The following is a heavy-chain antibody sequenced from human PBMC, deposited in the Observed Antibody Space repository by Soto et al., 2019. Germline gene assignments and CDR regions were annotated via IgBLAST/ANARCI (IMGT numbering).Heavy chain of an antibody. D-gene: IGHD3-3*01. CDR1: GGSFSGYY. J-gene: IGHJ3*02. CDR2: INHSGST. CDR3: ARGPAQYYDFWSGGRADDAIDI. Sequence: QVQLQQWGAGLLKPSETLSLTCAVYGGSFSGYYWSWIRQPPGKGLEWIGEINHSGSTNYNPSLKRRVTRSVDTSKSQLALKRSAGTDADTAGYYWARGPAQYYDFWSGGRADDAIDIWGQGTMVTVSS. V-gene: IGHV4-34*01.